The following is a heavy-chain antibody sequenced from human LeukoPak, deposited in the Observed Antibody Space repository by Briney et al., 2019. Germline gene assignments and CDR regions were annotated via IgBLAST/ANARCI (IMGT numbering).Heavy chain of an antibody. V-gene: IGHV3-74*01. CDR1: GFTFSSYW. CDR3: ARADQYSSPSDDY. CDR2: INSDGSST. J-gene: IGHJ4*02. Sequence: PGGSLRLSCAASGFTFSSYWMYWVRQAPGKGLVWVSRINSDGSSTSYADSVKGRFAISRDNAKNTLYLQMNSLRAEDTAVYYCARADQYSSPSDDYWGQGTLVTVSS. D-gene: IGHD6-6*01.